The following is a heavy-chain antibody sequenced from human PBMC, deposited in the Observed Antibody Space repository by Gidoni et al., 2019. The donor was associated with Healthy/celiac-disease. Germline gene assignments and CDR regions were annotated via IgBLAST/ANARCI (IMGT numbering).Heavy chain of an antibody. J-gene: IGHJ5*02. CDR2: IWYDGSNK. D-gene: IGHD3-10*01. V-gene: IGHV3-33*01. CDR1: GFTFSRYG. CDR3: ARDVYYGSGSYYWFDP. Sequence: QVQLVVYGGGVVQPGRSLRLSCAASGFTFSRYGMHWVRQAPGKGLEWVAVIWYDGSNKYYADSVKGRFTISRDNSKNTLYLQMNSLRAEDTAVYYCARDVYYGSGSYYWFDPWGQGTLVTVSS.